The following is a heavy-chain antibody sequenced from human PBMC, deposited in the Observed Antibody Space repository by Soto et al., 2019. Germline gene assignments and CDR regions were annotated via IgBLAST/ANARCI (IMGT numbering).Heavy chain of an antibody. CDR2: ILHRGGT. CDR3: ARDPLLGDTPGFDY. CDR1: GVPIDQYY. J-gene: IGHJ4*02. D-gene: IGHD3-16*01. V-gene: IGHV4-59*01. Sequence: PSETLSLTCHVSGVPIDQYYWTWIRQSPGRGLEWIGYILHRGGTNYNPSLKSRVTISADVSESLVSLTMTSVTDADTAHYYCARDPLLGDTPGFDYWGQGTLVTVSS.